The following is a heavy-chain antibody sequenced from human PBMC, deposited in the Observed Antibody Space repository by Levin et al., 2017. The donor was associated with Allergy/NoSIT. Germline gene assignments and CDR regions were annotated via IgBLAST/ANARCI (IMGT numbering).Heavy chain of an antibody. CDR1: GFSLSTHGVG. CDR2: IYWDDDK. V-gene: IGHV2-5*02. CDR3: VNRPSGSSWHNWFDP. J-gene: IGHJ5*02. D-gene: IGHD6-13*01. Sequence: SGPTLVKPTQTLTLTCTFSGFSLSTHGVGVGWIRQPPGKALEWLALIYWDDDKRYSPSLKSRLSITKDTSKTQVLLTMTNMDSVDRATYYCVNRPSGSSWHNWFDPWGQGTLVTVSA.